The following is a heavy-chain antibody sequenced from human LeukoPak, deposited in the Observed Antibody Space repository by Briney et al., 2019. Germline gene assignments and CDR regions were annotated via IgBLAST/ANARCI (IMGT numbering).Heavy chain of an antibody. V-gene: IGHV3-23*01. Sequence: GGSLRLSCAASGFTFSSYGMTWVRQAPGKGPEWVSGISGSGGSTYYADSVTGRFTISRDNSKNTLYLQMNSLRAEDTAVYYCHSGNYHFDYWGQGTLVTVSS. D-gene: IGHD1-26*01. CDR2: ISGSGGST. J-gene: IGHJ4*02. CDR3: HSGNYHFDY. CDR1: GFTFSSYG.